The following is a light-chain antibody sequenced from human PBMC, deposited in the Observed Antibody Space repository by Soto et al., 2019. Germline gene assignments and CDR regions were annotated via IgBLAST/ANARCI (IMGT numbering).Light chain of an antibody. CDR3: QQSSNWPPGRLT. V-gene: IGKV3-15*01. J-gene: IGKJ4*01. Sequence: EIVMTQSPATLSVSPGESATLSCRASQNVGINLDWYRQKPGQAPRLLIYGASTRVTGIPARFSGSGSGTEFTLTISSLQSEDFAVYFCQQSSNWPPGRLTFGGGTKVEIK. CDR2: GAS. CDR1: QNVGIN.